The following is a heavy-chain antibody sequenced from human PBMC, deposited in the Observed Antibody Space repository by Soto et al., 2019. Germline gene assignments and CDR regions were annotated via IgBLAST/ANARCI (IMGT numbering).Heavy chain of an antibody. CDR2: ISYDGSNK. J-gene: IGHJ4*02. CDR1: GFTFSSYA. V-gene: IGHV3-30-3*01. Sequence: GGSLRLSCAASGFTFSSYAMHWVRQAPGKGLEWVAVISYDGSNKYYADSVKGRFTISRDNSKNTLYLQMNSLRAEDTAVYYCARDFADIVVVVAATPGGSIDYWGQGTLVTVSS. D-gene: IGHD2-15*01. CDR3: ARDFADIVVVVAATPGGSIDY.